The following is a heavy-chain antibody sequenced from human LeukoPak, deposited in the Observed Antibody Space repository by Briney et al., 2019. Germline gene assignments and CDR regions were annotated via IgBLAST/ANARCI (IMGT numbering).Heavy chain of an antibody. D-gene: IGHD2-2*03. V-gene: IGHV3-7*01. CDR1: GFTFSSYW. CDR2: INGDGSEK. J-gene: IGHJ4*02. Sequence: GGSLRLSCVGSGFTFSSYWMTWVRQVPGKGLEWVANINGDGSEKFYVDSVKGRFTIARDNVKNSLYLQMNSLRAEDTAVYYCARDYWIGNRGLFYFSSWGQGTLVTVSS. CDR3: ARDYWIGNRGLFYFSS.